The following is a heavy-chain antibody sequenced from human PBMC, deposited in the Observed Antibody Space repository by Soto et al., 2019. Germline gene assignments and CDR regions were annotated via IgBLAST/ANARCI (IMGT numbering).Heavy chain of an antibody. Sequence: QVQLVQSGAEVKKPGASVKVSCKASGYTFSNYGTSWVRKAPGQGLEWMGWISAYNGNTHYAQKFQGRVTMPTDTSTGTAYMELRSLRSDDTAVYYCARDVPATAAFLWDYWGQGTQVTVSS. J-gene: IGHJ4*02. CDR1: GYTFSNYG. CDR2: ISAYNGNT. CDR3: ARDVPATAAFLWDY. V-gene: IGHV1-18*01. D-gene: IGHD3-3*02.